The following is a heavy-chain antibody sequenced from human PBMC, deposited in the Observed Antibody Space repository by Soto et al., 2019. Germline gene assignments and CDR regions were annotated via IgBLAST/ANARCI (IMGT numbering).Heavy chain of an antibody. J-gene: IGHJ4*02. CDR3: ARGPLTTVTTFSSIDY. D-gene: IGHD4-17*01. Sequence: SETLSLTCAVYGGSFSGYYWSWIRQPPGKGLEWIGEINHSGGTNYNPSLKSRVTISVDTSKNQFSLKLSSVTAADTAVYYCARGPLTTVTTFSSIDYWGQGTLVTVSS. V-gene: IGHV4-34*01. CDR2: INHSGGT. CDR1: GGSFSGYY.